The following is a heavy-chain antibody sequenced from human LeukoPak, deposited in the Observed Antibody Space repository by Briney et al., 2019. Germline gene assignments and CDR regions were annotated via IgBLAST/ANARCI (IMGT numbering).Heavy chain of an antibody. J-gene: IGHJ5*02. Sequence: GRSLRLSCAASGFTFSSYAMHWVRRAPGKGLEWVAVISYDGSNKYYADSVKGRFTISRDNSKNTLYLQMNSLGAEDTAVYYCARDRGENWFDPWGQGTLVTVSS. CDR3: ARDRGENWFDP. CDR2: ISYDGSNK. D-gene: IGHD2-21*01. CDR1: GFTFSSYA. V-gene: IGHV3-30-3*01.